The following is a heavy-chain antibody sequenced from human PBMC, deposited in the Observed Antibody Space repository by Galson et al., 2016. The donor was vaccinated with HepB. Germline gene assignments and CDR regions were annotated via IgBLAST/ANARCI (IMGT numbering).Heavy chain of an antibody. J-gene: IGHJ4*02. V-gene: IGHV1-69*13. D-gene: IGHD1-26*01. CDR2: ITPVFGTP. CDR3: ARRGGSYYYFDY. Sequence: SVKVSCKASGGTFSSYAFSWVRQAPGQGLEWMGGITPVFGTPSYTQKFQGRVTITADESTSTVYMELRSLRSEETAVYYCARRGGSYYYFDYWGQGTLVTVSS. CDR1: GGTFSSYA.